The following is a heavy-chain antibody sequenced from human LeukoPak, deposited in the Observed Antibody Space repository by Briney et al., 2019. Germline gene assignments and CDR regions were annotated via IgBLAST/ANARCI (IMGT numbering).Heavy chain of an antibody. Sequence: PAETLSLTCAVYGWSFSGYYWSWVRQPPGKGLEWIGEINHSGSTNYNPSLKSRVTIPVDTSKNQFSLKLSSVTAADPAVYYCARGGSSSCYGWFDPWGQGTLVTVSS. J-gene: IGHJ5*02. CDR2: INHSGST. D-gene: IGHD6-13*01. V-gene: IGHV4-34*01. CDR1: GWSFSGYY. CDR3: ARGGSSSCYGWFDP.